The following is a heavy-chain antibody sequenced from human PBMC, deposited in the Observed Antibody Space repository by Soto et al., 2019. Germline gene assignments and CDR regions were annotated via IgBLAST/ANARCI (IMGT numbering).Heavy chain of an antibody. CDR3: AKGLRGGYPGSRIFEY. J-gene: IGHJ4*02. V-gene: IGHV3-11*05. CDR1: GFTFGDSY. D-gene: IGHD3-10*01. CDR2: ISPGSRYP. Sequence: GGTLRLSCAGSGFTFGDSYMSWIRQAPGKGLEWLSYISPGSRYPAYADSVKGRFTISRDNAKRSLYLQMMSLTAEDTAIYYCAKGLRGGYPGSRIFEYWGQGTPVTVSS.